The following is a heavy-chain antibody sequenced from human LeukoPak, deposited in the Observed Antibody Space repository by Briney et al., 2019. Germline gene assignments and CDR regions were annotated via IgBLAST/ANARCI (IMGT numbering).Heavy chain of an antibody. CDR3: ARESDRVFDY. Sequence: GGSLRLSCAASGFTFSSHALNWVRQAPGKGLEWISYISSSSSTIYYADSVKGRFTISRDSAKNSLYLQMNSLRIEDTAVYYCARESDRVFDYWGQGTLVTVSS. J-gene: IGHJ4*02. CDR2: ISSSSSTI. CDR1: GFTFSSHA. V-gene: IGHV3-48*01.